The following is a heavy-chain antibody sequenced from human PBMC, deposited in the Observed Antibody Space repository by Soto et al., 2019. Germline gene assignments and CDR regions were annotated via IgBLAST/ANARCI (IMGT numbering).Heavy chain of an antibody. Sequence: QVQLVESGGGVVQPGRSLRLSCAASGFTFRSYGMHWVRQAPGKGLEWVAVISNDGSNKYYADSVKGRFTISRDTAKNTLYLQMNILSAEDTAVYYCANYYSTWCMDVRGQGTTVIV. CDR3: ANYYSTWCMDV. CDR1: GFTFRSYG. V-gene: IGHV3-30*18. J-gene: IGHJ6*02. D-gene: IGHD6-13*01. CDR2: ISNDGSNK.